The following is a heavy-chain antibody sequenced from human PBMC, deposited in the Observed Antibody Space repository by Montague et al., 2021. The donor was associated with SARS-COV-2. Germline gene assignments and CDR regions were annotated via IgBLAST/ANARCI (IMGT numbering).Heavy chain of an antibody. V-gene: IGHV3-33*01. D-gene: IGHD6-13*01. Sequence: SLRLSCAASGLTFSSFGMHWVRQAPGKGLEWVAALWYDGGNKYYADPVKGRFTISRDNSKNTLYLQMNSLRAEDTAVYYCARELRGFSTSWYALDSWGQGTLVTVSS. CDR1: GLTFSSFG. J-gene: IGHJ4*02. CDR2: LWYDGGNK. CDR3: ARELRGFSTSWYALDS.